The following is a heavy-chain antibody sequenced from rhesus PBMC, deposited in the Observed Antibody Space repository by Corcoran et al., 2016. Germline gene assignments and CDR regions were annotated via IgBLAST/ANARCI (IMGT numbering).Heavy chain of an antibody. V-gene: IGHV4-93*01. J-gene: IGHJ4*01. Sequence: QVQVQESGPAVVKPSDNLSLTCDVSGGSMSVHNWWSWIRKSPGRGLGWIGGIHGYFENSLNTPPPQCRVHISKDTAKSQFSLKLTSVTGADSGVYSGTGGVAADGTGIGSWGQGVLVTVSS. CDR1: GGSMSVHNW. CDR3: TGGVAADGTGIGS. CDR2: IHGYFENS. D-gene: IGHD6-25*01.